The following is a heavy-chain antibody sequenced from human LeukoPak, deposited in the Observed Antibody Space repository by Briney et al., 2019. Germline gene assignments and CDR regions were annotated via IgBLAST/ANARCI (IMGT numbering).Heavy chain of an antibody. CDR2: IYTSGAT. CDR3: ARTGGGVGWFGTIDY. V-gene: IGHV4-61*09. Sequence: SETLSLTCTVSGGSISSGSYYWTWIRQPPGKGLEWIGHIYTSGATSYNPSLQSRVTISVDTSKHEFSLKLTSLTAADTAVYYCARTGGGVGWFGTIDYWGQGTLVTVSS. CDR1: GGSISSGSYY. D-gene: IGHD1-14*01. J-gene: IGHJ4*02.